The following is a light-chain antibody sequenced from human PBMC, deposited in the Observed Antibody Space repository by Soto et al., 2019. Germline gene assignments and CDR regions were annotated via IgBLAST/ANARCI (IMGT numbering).Light chain of an antibody. Sequence: EIVMTQSPATLSVSPGERPTLSCRASQSIDNKLAWFQQTPGQAPRLLIYGASSRANGVPDRFSGSGSGTEFTLGISSLQSEDSAVYYCQQYYNWPRTFGQGTKLEIK. CDR2: GAS. CDR1: QSIDNK. V-gene: IGKV3-15*01. CDR3: QQYYNWPRT. J-gene: IGKJ2*01.